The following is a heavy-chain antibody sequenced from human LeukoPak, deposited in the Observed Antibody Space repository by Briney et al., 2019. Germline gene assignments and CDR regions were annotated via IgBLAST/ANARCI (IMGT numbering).Heavy chain of an antibody. Sequence: GGSLRLSCAASGFTFSSYSMNWVRQAPGKGLEWVSSISSSSSYIYYADSVKGRFTISRDNAKNSLYLQMNSLRAEDTAVYYCAREKTRVGASAAFDIWGQGTMVTVSS. CDR3: AREKTRVGASAAFDI. CDR2: ISSSSSYI. D-gene: IGHD1-26*01. CDR1: GFTFSSYS. J-gene: IGHJ3*02. V-gene: IGHV3-21*01.